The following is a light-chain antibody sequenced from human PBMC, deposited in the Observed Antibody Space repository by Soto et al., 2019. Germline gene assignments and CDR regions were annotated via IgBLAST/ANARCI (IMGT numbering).Light chain of an antibody. V-gene: IGLV2-14*01. Sequence: QSALTQPASVSGSPGQSITISCTGTSSDVGGYNYVSWYQQHPGKGPNLMIYDVTNRPSGVSNRFSGSKSGNTASLTISGLHAEDEADYYCSSYTSSSTLYVFGTGTKLTVL. CDR3: SSYTSSSTLYV. CDR1: SSDVGGYNY. CDR2: DVT. J-gene: IGLJ1*01.